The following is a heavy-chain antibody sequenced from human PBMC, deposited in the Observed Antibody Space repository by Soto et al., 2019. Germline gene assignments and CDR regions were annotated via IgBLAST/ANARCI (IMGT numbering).Heavy chain of an antibody. Sequence: HPGGSLRLSCAASGFTFSSYAMSWVRQAPGKGLEWVSAISASGGGTYYADSVKGRFTISRDNSKNTLYLQMNSLRAEDTAVYYCAKRPLVVPAAKGFDYWGQGTLVTVS. CDR3: AKRPLVVPAAKGFDY. CDR1: GFTFSSYA. D-gene: IGHD2-2*01. J-gene: IGHJ4*02. V-gene: IGHV3-23*01. CDR2: ISASGGGT.